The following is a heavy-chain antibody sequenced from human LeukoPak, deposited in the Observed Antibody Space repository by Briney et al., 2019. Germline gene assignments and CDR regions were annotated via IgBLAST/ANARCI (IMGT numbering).Heavy chain of an antibody. CDR3: ARGVAVALIPYYYYYMDV. J-gene: IGHJ6*03. V-gene: IGHV1-2*02. D-gene: IGHD6-13*01. Sequence: ASVKVSCKASGYTFTDYYIHWVRQAPGQGLEWMGWINPNSGGTNYAQKFQGRVTMTRDTSISTANMELSGLRSDDTAVYYCARGVAVALIPYYYYYMDVWGKGTTVTVSS. CDR2: INPNSGGT. CDR1: GYTFTDYY.